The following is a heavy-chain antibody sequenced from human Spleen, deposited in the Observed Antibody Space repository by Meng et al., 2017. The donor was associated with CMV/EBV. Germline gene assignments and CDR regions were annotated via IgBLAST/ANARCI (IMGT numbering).Heavy chain of an antibody. CDR1: GGTFSSYA. J-gene: IGHJ6*02. V-gene: IGHV1-69*10. CDR3: ARVKRPDYYYYYGMDV. Sequence: SVKVSCKASGGTFSSYAISWVRQAPGQGLEWMGGIIPIVGITYYTQKFQGRVTITADKATSTAYMELRSLRSDDTAVYYCARVKRPDYYYYYGMDVWGQGTTVTVSS. CDR2: IIPIVGIT.